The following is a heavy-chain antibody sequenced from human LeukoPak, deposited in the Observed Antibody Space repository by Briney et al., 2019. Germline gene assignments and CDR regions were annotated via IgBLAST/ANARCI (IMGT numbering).Heavy chain of an antibody. D-gene: IGHD5-12*01. CDR3: ARLVGVATTNNWFDP. V-gene: IGHV4-59*08. J-gene: IGHJ5*02. CDR2: IYYSGST. Sequence: SETLSLTCTVSGGSISSYYWSWIRQPPGKGLEWIGYIYYSGSTNYNPTLKSRVTISVDTSKNQFSLKLSSVTAADTAVYYCARLVGVATTNNWFDPWGQGTLVTVSS. CDR1: GGSISSYY.